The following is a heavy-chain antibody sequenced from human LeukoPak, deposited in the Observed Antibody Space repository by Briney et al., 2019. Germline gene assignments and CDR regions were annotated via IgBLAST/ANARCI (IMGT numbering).Heavy chain of an antibody. CDR2: IYYSGST. D-gene: IGHD3-22*01. J-gene: IGHJ5*02. V-gene: IGHV4-59*08. CDR1: GDSISTYY. Sequence: SETLSLTCTVSGDSISTYYWSWIRQPPGKGLEWLGYIYYSGSTDYNPSLKSRVAISVDTSKNQFSLKLSSVTAADTAVYYCARDYYDSSGRLHAWLDPWGQGTLVTVSS. CDR3: ARDYYDSSGRLHAWLDP.